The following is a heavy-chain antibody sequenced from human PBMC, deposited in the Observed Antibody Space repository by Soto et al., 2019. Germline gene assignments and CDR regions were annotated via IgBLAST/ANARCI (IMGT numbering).Heavy chain of an antibody. V-gene: IGHV1-69*13. CDR1: GGTFGCYA. Sequence: SVKVSCKASGGTFGCYAICWVRQSPGQGLEWMGGIIPIFGTANYAQKFQGRVTITADESTSTAYMELSSLRSEDTAVYYCARVPWGSEYSSSWNFDYWGQGTLVTVSS. CDR2: IIPIFGTA. CDR3: ARVPWGSEYSSSWNFDY. D-gene: IGHD6-13*01. J-gene: IGHJ4*02.